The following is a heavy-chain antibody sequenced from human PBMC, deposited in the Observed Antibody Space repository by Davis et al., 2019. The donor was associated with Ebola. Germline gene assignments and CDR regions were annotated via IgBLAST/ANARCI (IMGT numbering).Heavy chain of an antibody. V-gene: IGHV3-48*03. CDR1: GFTFYRYE. Sequence: GESLKISCAASGFTFYRYEMNWVRQAPGKGLEWIAFISSGGHDTYYADSVRGRFTISRDNAKNLLYLQLNSLRDEDTALYYCAKDAEDGSGNWFFDFRGRGALVTVSS. CDR3: AKDAEDGSGNWFFDF. J-gene: IGHJ2*01. CDR2: ISSGGHDT. D-gene: IGHD5-24*01.